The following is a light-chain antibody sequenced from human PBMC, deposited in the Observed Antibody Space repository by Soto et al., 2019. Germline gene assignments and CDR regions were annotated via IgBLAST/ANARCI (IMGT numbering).Light chain of an antibody. J-gene: IGKJ2*01. V-gene: IGKV3-20*01. Sequence: EIVLTQSPGTLSLSPGERATLSCRASQSVSSSYLAWYQQKPDQAPRLLIYGASNRATGIPDRFSGSGSGTDFTLTISRLEPEDFAVYYCQQYGSSPRMYTFGQGTKLEIK. CDR2: GAS. CDR1: QSVSSSY. CDR3: QQYGSSPRMYT.